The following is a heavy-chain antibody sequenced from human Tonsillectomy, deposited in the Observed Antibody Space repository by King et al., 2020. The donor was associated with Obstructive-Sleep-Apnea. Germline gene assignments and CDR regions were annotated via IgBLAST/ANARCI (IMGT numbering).Heavy chain of an antibody. CDR3: AKDRASSSYYDSSGYYCFDY. V-gene: IGHV3-23*04. CDR2: IRGSGCST. CDR1: GFTFSSYA. J-gene: IGHJ4*02. D-gene: IGHD3-22*01. Sequence: VQLVESGGGLVQPGGSLRLSCAASGFTFSSYAMSWVRQAPGEGLEWGSCIRGSGCSTYFAESVKGRFTISRDNSKNPLYLQMNSLRAEDTAVYYCAKDRASSSYYDSSGYYCFDYWGQGTLVTVSS.